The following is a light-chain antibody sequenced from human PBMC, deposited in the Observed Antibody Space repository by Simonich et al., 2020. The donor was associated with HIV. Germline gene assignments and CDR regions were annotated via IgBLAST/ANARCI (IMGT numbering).Light chain of an antibody. J-gene: IGKJ3*01. Sequence: DIVMTQSPATLSVSPGERATLSCRASQSVSSNVAWYQKRPGQAPRLLIYGASTRATGIPARFSGSGSGTDFTLTISSLEPEDFAVYYCQQRSNWPPTFGPGTKVEIK. CDR2: GAS. CDR3: QQRSNWPPT. V-gene: IGKV3-15*01. CDR1: QSVSSN.